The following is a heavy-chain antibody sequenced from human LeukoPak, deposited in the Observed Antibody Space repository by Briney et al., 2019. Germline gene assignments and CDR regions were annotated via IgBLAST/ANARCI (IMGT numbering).Heavy chain of an antibody. V-gene: IGHV3-30*02. CDR2: IRYDGSNK. J-gene: IGHJ4*02. CDR1: GFTFSSYE. Sequence: GGSLRLSCAASGFTFSSYEMNWVRQAPGKGLEWVAFIRYDGSNKYYADSVKGRFTISRDNSKNTLYLQMNSLRAEDTAVYYCAKVPIAVADHFDYWGQGTLVTVSS. CDR3: AKVPIAVADHFDY. D-gene: IGHD6-19*01.